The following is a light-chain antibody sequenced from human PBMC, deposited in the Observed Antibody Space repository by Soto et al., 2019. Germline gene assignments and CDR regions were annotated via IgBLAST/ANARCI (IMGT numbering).Light chain of an antibody. CDR2: AAS. Sequence: DIQMTQSPSSLSASVGDRITITCRASQDIISRLVWFQQKPGKAPKSLIYAASNLQSGVPSKFSGSGSGTDFTLTISSLQPEDFATYYCQQYKDYPLTFGGGTRVEIK. J-gene: IGKJ4*01. CDR3: QQYKDYPLT. V-gene: IGKV1-16*02. CDR1: QDIISR.